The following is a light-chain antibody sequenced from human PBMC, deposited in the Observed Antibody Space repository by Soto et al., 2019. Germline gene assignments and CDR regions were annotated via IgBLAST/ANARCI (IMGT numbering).Light chain of an antibody. CDR2: DAS. Sequence: EIVLTQSPATLSLSPGERATLSCRASQSVSSYLAWYQQKPGQAPRLLIYDASNRATGIPARFSGSGYGTDFTLTISSLKAEYFAVYYCQQRSNWLWTFGQGTKVEIK. V-gene: IGKV3-11*01. J-gene: IGKJ1*01. CDR3: QQRSNWLWT. CDR1: QSVSSY.